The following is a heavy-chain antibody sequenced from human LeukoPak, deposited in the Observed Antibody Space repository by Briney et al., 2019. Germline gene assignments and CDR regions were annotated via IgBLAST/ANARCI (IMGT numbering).Heavy chain of an antibody. Sequence: QSGGSLRLSCAASGFTFSSYWMHWVRESPGQGVVWVSRIKSDGSSTTHADSVKRRFNISRDNATNTLYLQMNSLRAEDTAVYYCGMRYYGSVYWGQGTLGTVSS. D-gene: IGHD3-10*01. CDR2: IKSDGSST. CDR3: GMRYYGSVY. V-gene: IGHV3-74*01. CDR1: GFTFSSYW. J-gene: IGHJ4*02.